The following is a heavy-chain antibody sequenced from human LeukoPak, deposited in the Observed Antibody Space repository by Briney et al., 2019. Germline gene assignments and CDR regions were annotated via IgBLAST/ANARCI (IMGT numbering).Heavy chain of an antibody. V-gene: IGHV1-46*01. D-gene: IGHD6-19*01. CDR1: GYTFTNYY. CDR2: INPSGGSN. Sequence: ASIKVSCKASGYTFTNYYIHWMRQAPGQGLECIGIINPSGGSNSNAQNFQGRVTMTRDTSTSTVYMEMSSLRYEDTAVYYCARVGDSSNSWFDPWGQGTLVTVSS. J-gene: IGHJ5*02. CDR3: ARVGDSSNSWFDP.